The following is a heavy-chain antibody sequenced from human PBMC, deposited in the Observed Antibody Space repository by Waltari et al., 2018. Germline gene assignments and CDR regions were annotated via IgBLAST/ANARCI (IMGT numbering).Heavy chain of an antibody. CDR1: GFNISRHW. Sequence: EVQLVESGGGLVQPGGSLRLSCAASGFNISRHWMHWVGQGPGKGLVGVSRIYSDGSSPTYADSVKGRFTISRDNPKNTVYLQMNNLRAEDTAVYYCARGTYYYDNSGPYFDSWGQGILVTVSS. V-gene: IGHV3-74*01. J-gene: IGHJ5*01. CDR2: IYSDGSSP. D-gene: IGHD3-22*01. CDR3: ARGTYYYDNSGPYFDS.